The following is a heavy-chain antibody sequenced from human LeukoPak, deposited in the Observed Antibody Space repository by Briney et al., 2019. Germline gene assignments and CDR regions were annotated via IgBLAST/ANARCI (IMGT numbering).Heavy chain of an antibody. D-gene: IGHD4-17*01. CDR2: ISGSGGST. J-gene: IGHJ4*02. CDR1: GFTFSSYA. V-gene: IGHV3-23*01. Sequence: GGSLRLSCAASGFTFSSYAMSWVRQAPGKGLEWVSAISGSGGSTYYADSVKGRFTISRDNSKNSLYLQMNSLRAEDTAVYYCARERDYGDYEARFDYWGQGTLVTVSS. CDR3: ARERDYGDYEARFDY.